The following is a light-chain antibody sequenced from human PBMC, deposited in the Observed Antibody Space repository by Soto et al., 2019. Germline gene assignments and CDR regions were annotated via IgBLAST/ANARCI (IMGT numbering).Light chain of an antibody. V-gene: IGLV2-8*01. CDR1: SSDVGGYNY. CDR2: EVS. J-gene: IGLJ2*01. CDR3: SSYAGSNNPVI. Sequence: QSVLTQPPSASGSPGQSVTISCTGTSSDVGGYNYVSWYQQHPGKAPKFSIFEVSRRPSGVPDRFSGSKSGNTASLTVSGLQADDEADYYCSSYAGSNNPVIFGGGTKLTVL.